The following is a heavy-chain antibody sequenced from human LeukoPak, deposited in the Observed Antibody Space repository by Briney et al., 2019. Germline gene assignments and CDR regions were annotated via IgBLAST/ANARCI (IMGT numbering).Heavy chain of an antibody. CDR2: INPNSGGT. CDR3: ARVVRYFDWLLLDAFDI. CDR1: GYTFTGYY. Sequence: GASVKVSCKASGYTFTGYYMHWVRQAPGQGLEWMGWINPNSGGTNYAQKSQGRVTMTRDTSISTAYMELSRLRYDDTAVYHCARVVRYFDWLLLDAFDIWGQGTMVTVSS. V-gene: IGHV1-2*02. D-gene: IGHD3-9*01. J-gene: IGHJ3*02.